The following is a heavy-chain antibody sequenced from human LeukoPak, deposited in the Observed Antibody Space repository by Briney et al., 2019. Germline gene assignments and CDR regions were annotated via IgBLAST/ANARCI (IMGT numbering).Heavy chain of an antibody. V-gene: IGHV4-38-2*02. CDR3: ARDQYYYDSSGYYRFDY. D-gene: IGHD3-22*01. J-gene: IGHJ4*02. CDR1: GYSISSGYY. CDR2: IYHSGST. Sequence: SSETLSLTCTVSGYSISSGYYWGWIRQPPGKGLEWIGSIYHSGSTYYNPSLKSRVTISVDTSKNQFSLKLSSVTAADTAVYYCARDQYYYDSSGYYRFDYWGQGTLVTVSS.